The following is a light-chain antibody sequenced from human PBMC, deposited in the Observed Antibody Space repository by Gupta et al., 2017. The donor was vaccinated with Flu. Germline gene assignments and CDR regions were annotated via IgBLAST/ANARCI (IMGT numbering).Light chain of an antibody. Sequence: EMVLTQSPATLSLSPGERATLFCRASQSVGRSLAWYQQRTGQTPRLLIYDASNRATGIPARFSGSGSGTDFTLTISSLEPEDFAIYYCQQRSNWPPLTFGGGTKVEIK. CDR2: DAS. V-gene: IGKV3-11*01. J-gene: IGKJ4*01. CDR1: QSVGRS. CDR3: QQRSNWPPLT.